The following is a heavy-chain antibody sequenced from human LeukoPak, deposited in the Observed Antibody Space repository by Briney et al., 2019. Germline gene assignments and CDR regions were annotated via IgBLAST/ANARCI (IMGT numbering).Heavy chain of an antibody. J-gene: IGHJ5*02. CDR1: GYTFTGYY. Sequence: ASVKVSCKASGYTFTGYYMHWVRQAPGQGLEWMGWINPNSGGTNYAQKFQGRVTMTRDTSISTAYMELSRLRSDDTAVYYCARDIDSSVSWFDPWGQGTLVTVSS. CDR2: INPNSGGT. CDR3: ARDIDSSVSWFDP. D-gene: IGHD6-19*01. V-gene: IGHV1-2*02.